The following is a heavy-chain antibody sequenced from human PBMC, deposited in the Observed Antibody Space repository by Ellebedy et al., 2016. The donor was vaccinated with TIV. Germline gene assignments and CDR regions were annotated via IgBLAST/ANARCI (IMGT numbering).Heavy chain of an antibody. Sequence: ASVKVSXXASGYTFTSYYMHWVRQAPGQGLEWMGIINPSGGSTSYAQKFQGRVTMTRDTSTSTVYMELSSLRSEDTAVYYCAREVLKGFGLDHYYYYGMDVWGQGTTVTVSS. CDR1: GYTFTSYY. V-gene: IGHV1-46*01. CDR3: AREVLKGFGLDHYYYYGMDV. D-gene: IGHD4/OR15-4a*01. J-gene: IGHJ6*02. CDR2: INPSGGST.